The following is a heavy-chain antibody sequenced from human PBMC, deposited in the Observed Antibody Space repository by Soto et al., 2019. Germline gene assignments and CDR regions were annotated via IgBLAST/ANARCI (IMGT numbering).Heavy chain of an antibody. D-gene: IGHD3-22*01. J-gene: IGHJ4*02. V-gene: IGHV1-69*02. CDR1: GGTFSSDN. Sequence: SSVKVSCRASGGTFSSDNITWLRHPPGPGLEWMGRIIPILGIANYAQKFQGSVTITADKSPSTAYLELSSLISDDTAVYYCATPQDYDGCLDSWGQGPLVTVSS. CDR2: IIPILGIA. CDR3: ATPQDYDGCLDS.